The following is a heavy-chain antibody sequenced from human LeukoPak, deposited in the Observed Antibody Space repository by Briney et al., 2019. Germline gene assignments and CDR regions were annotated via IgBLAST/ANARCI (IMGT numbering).Heavy chain of an antibody. D-gene: IGHD6-19*01. V-gene: IGHV1-69*04. CDR3: APLAYDRYSSGWYEGY. J-gene: IGHJ4*02. CDR2: IIPILGIA. Sequence: SVKVSCKASGGTFSSYAISWVRQAPGQGLEWMGRIIPILGIANYAQKFQGRVTITADKSTSTAYMELSSLRSEDTAVYYCAPLAYDRYSSGWYEGYWGQGTLVTVSS. CDR1: GGTFSSYA.